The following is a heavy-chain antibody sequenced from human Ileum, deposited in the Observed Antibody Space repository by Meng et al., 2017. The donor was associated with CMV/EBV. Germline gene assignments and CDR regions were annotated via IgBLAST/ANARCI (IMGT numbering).Heavy chain of an antibody. J-gene: IGHJ4*02. D-gene: IGHD3-3*01. CDR1: GFSCSITV. Sequence: EILLVEHEGGIVPPGGALRLSCAASGFSCSITVMHSVCQDPGKGLMWVSRISHDASVTSYAESVRGRFTVSRDNAKNTLYLQMNSLRTEDTGLYYCVKDYAWSIDYWGQGILVTVSS. CDR3: VKDYAWSIDY. CDR2: ISHDASVT. V-gene: IGHV3-74*01.